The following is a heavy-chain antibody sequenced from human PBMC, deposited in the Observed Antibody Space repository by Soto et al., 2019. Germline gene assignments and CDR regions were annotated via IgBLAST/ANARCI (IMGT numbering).Heavy chain of an antibody. D-gene: IGHD3-22*01. CDR3: ARATQSYYDTSGYYSYVH. J-gene: IGHJ4*02. Sequence: EVQLVESGGGVVRPGGSLRLSCAASGFTFDEYALTWVRQAPGKRLEWVAGINWIGGSKGYADSVKGRFTISRENAKSSLDLQMNSLRAEDTAFYFCARATQSYYDTSGYYSYVHWGQGAQVTVSS. V-gene: IGHV3-20*04. CDR1: GFTFDEYA. CDR2: INWIGGSK.